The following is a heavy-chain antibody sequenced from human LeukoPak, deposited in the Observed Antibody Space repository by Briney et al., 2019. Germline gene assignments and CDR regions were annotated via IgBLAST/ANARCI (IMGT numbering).Heavy chain of an antibody. V-gene: IGHV1-46*01. CDR3: ARGYLVATGGY. CDR1: GYTFRSYY. CDR2: INPGGGST. Sequence: ASVKVSCKASGYTFRSYYMHWVRQAPGQGLEWMGMINPGGGSTNYAQKFQGRVTMTRDTSTSTVYVELSSLTSEDTAVYYCARGYLVATGGYWGQGTLVTASS. J-gene: IGHJ4*02. D-gene: IGHD5-12*01.